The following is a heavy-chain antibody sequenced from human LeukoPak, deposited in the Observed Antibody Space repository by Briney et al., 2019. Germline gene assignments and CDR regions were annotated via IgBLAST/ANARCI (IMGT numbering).Heavy chain of an antibody. Sequence: SETLSLTCTVSGYSITTTYCWGWIRQSPREGLEWIGGIYHSGTTYYNPSLKSRVTMSVETSQNQFSLKVRSVTAADTAVYYCARAPITAGGNFDLWGRGTLVTVSS. CDR3: ARAPITAGGNFDL. V-gene: IGHV4-38-2*02. CDR1: GYSITTTYC. D-gene: IGHD6-13*01. CDR2: IYHSGTT. J-gene: IGHJ2*01.